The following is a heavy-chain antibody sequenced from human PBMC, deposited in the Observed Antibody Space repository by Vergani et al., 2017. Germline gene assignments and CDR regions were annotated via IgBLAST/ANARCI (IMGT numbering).Heavy chain of an antibody. CDR1: GGSISSYY. V-gene: IGHV4-59*01. J-gene: IGHJ4*02. D-gene: IGHD5-24*01. CDR2: IYYSGST. Sequence: QVQLQESGPGLVKPSETLSLTCTVSGGSISSYYWSWIRQPPGKGLEWIGYIYYSGSTNYNPSLKSRVTISVDTSKNQFSLKLSSVTAADTAVYYCARGRGWLQFGDDYWGQGTLVTVSS. CDR3: ARGRGWLQFGDDY.